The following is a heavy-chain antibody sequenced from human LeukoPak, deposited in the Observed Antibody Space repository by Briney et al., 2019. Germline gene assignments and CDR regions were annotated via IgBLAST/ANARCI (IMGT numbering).Heavy chain of an antibody. V-gene: IGHV4-34*01. J-gene: IGHJ4*02. CDR2: INHSGST. CDR3: ARQEHQLLSGYSSGWLLGYDY. CDR1: GGSFSGYY. Sequence: SETLSLTCAVYGGSFSGYYWSWIRQPPGKGLEWIGEINHSGSTNYNPSLKSRVTISVDTSKNQFSLKLSSVTAADTAVYYCARQEHQLLSGYSSGWLLGYDYWGQGTLVTVSS. D-gene: IGHD6-19*01.